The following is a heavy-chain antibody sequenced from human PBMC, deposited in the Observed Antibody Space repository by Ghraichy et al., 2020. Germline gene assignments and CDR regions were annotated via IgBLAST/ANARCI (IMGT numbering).Heavy chain of an antibody. CDR2: IKQDGSEK. Sequence: GGSLRLSCAASGFTFGSNWMTWVRQAPGKGLEWVGNIKQDGSEKYSVGSVKGRFSISRDNAKDSLYLQMNSLRDEDTAVYYWAGAVHRVGPYLDYWGQGTLVTVSS. D-gene: IGHD1-26*01. J-gene: IGHJ4*02. CDR1: GFTFGSNW. CDR3: AGAVHRVGPYLDY. V-gene: IGHV3-7*01.